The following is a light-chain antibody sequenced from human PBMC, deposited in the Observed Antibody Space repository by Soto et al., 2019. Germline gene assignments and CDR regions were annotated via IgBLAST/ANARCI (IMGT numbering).Light chain of an antibody. CDR3: QQYNTYWWT. CDR2: KAS. J-gene: IGKJ1*01. V-gene: IGKV1-5*03. CDR1: QSISSW. Sequence: DIQMTQSPSTLSASVGDRVTITCRASQSISSWLAWYQQKPGKAPKVLIYKASSLESGVPSRFSGSGSGTEFTLTISSLQPDDFATYYCQQYNTYWWTFAQGTKVDIK.